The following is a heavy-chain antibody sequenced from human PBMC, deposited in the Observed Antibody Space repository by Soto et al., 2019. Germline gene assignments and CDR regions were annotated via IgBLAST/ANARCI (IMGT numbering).Heavy chain of an antibody. CDR1: GFTFSSYG. Sequence: QVQLVESGGGVVQPGKSLGLSCAASGFTFSSYGMHWVRQSPGKGLEWVAVVGDDGTAKRYADSVMGRFTTSRDNSKKTVYLQMNSLRPEDTAVYYCAREGAFEKWYLDLWGRGTLVTVSS. J-gene: IGHJ2*01. CDR3: AREGAFEKWYLDL. V-gene: IGHV3-30*03. D-gene: IGHD3-10*01. CDR2: VGDDGTAK.